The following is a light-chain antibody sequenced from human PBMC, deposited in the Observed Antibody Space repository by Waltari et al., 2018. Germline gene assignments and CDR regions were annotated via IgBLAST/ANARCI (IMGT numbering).Light chain of an antibody. CDR2: EVT. CDR3: SSYAGGSWV. Sequence: QSALTQPPSASGSPGQSVTISCTGTSSDVGGYNYVSWYQQNPGKAPKLMLYEVTKRPAGVPDRFSGSKSGNTASLTVSGLQTEDEADYYCSSYAGGSWVFGGGTKLTVL. V-gene: IGLV2-8*01. J-gene: IGLJ3*02. CDR1: SSDVGGYNY.